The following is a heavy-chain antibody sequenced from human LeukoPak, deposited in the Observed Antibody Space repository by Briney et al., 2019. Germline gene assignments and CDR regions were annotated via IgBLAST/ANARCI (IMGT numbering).Heavy chain of an antibody. V-gene: IGHV3-66*01. CDR3: ASSSPYYDSSGHLIMFDY. CDR1: GFTFSSYE. D-gene: IGHD3-22*01. Sequence: GGSLRLSCSASGFTFSSYEMNWVRQAPGKGLEWVSVIYSGGSTYYADSVKGRFTISRDNSKNTLYLQMNSLRAEDTAVYYCASSSPYYDSSGHLIMFDYWGQGTLVTVSS. J-gene: IGHJ4*02. CDR2: IYSGGST.